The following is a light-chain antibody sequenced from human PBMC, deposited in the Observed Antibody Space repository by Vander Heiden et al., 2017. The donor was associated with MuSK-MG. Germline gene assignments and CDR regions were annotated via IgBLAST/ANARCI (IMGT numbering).Light chain of an antibody. CDR1: QSVSSSY. Sequence: ALTQPPGTLSVSPGERATLSCRASQSVSSSYLAWYQQKAGQAPRLLIYGASSRATGIPDRFSGSGSGTDFTLTISRLEPEDFAVYYCQQCGSSITFGQGTRLEIK. V-gene: IGKV3-20*01. CDR2: GAS. J-gene: IGKJ5*01. CDR3: QQCGSSIT.